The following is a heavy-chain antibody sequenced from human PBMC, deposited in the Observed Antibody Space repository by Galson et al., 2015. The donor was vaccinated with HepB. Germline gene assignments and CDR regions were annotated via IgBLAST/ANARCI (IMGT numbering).Heavy chain of an antibody. D-gene: IGHD1-14*01. CDR3: ARGDRNWVTDGPYFFDF. CDR1: GDSMSSYF. V-gene: IGHV4-59*01. CDR2: IYSSRNI. J-gene: IGHJ4*02. Sequence: LSLTCTVSGDSMSSYFWSWIRQPPGKGLGCIGNIYSSRNIKYNPSLKSRVTMSLDTSKNQFSLRLTSVTAADTAMYYCARGDRNWVTDGPYFFDFWGQGTLVTVSS.